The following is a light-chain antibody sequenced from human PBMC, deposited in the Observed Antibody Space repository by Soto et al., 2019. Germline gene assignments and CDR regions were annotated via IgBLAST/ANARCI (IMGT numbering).Light chain of an antibody. CDR3: QKYDSGPYT. J-gene: IGKJ2*01. CDR1: QGIGTY. Sequence: DIQMTQSPSSLSASVGDRVTITCRASQGIGTYLAWYQHRPGKVPKLLIYGASTLQSGVPSRFSGSGSGTDFTLTISSLQPEDVATYYCQKYDSGPYTFGQGTKLEI. V-gene: IGKV1-27*01. CDR2: GAS.